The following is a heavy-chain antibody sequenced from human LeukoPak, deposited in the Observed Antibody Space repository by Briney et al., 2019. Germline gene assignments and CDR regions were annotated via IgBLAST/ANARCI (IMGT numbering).Heavy chain of an antibody. CDR3: AKDPKWGGSVHSFDQ. CDR2: ISASADNT. Sequence: GGSLRLSCAASGFTFSTYAMTWVRQAPGKGLDWVSAISASADNTYYADSVRGRFTISRDNSKNTLYLQMNSLRAEDTAVYYCAKDPKWGGSVHSFDQWGQGTLVTASS. V-gene: IGHV3-23*01. J-gene: IGHJ4*02. D-gene: IGHD1-26*01. CDR1: GFTFSTYA.